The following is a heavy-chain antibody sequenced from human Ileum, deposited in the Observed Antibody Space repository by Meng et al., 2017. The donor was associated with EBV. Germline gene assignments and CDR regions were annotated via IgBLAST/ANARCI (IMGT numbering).Heavy chain of an antibody. V-gene: IGHV4-4*02. CDR1: GDSISNEHW. CDR3: ASNGAFSLGH. J-gene: IGHJ4*02. CDR2: IHHTRGP. D-gene: IGHD2-8*01. Sequence: VQLQESGPGLVGPSGTLSLTCSVSGDSISNEHWWSWVRQSPGKGLEWIGEIHHTRGPNYNPSLKSRVIISVDKSNNHFSLRLSAVTAADTAVYYCASNGAFSLGHWGQGTLVTVSS.